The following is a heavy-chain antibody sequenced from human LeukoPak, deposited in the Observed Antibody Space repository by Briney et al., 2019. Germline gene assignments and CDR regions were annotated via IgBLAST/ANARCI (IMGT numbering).Heavy chain of an antibody. CDR2: VNADGGNT. Sequence: PEGSLRLSCAASGFTFDNYRMSWVRQAPGKGLEWVSTVNADGGNTYYADSVKGRFTISRDNSKSTLILQMNSLRVEDTALYYCTKRVKYGGTWDHFADWGQGTLVTVSS. CDR3: TKRVKYGGTWDHFAD. CDR1: GFTFDNYR. J-gene: IGHJ4*02. D-gene: IGHD1-26*01. V-gene: IGHV3-23*01.